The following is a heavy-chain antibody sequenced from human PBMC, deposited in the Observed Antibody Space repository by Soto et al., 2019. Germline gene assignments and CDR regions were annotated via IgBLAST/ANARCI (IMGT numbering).Heavy chain of an antibody. D-gene: IGHD4-4*01. CDR2: ISGSGGST. CDR1: GFTFSSYA. CDR3: AKDESVYGPYSWFDP. J-gene: IGHJ5*02. V-gene: IGHV3-23*01. Sequence: EVQLLESGGGLVQPGGSLRLSCAASGFTFSSYAMSWVRQAPGKGLEWVSAISGSGGSTYYADSVKGRFTISRHNSKNTLYLQMNSLRADDTAVYYCAKDESVYGPYSWFDPWGQGTLVTVSS.